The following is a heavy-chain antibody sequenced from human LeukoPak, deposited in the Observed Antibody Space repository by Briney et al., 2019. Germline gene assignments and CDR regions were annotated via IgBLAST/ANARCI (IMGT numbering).Heavy chain of an antibody. CDR3: AKFGADYEMAD. V-gene: IGHV4-59*02. J-gene: IGHJ6*02. CDR1: GGSVSGYY. D-gene: IGHD3-16*01. Sequence: PSETLSLTCSVFGGSVSGYYWTWIRQPPGKGLEWIGQIYYTGKADYNPSLKSRITISVDTSKNQISLRMSSVTAADTGVYYCAKFGADYEMADWGQGTTVTVSS. CDR2: IYYTGKA.